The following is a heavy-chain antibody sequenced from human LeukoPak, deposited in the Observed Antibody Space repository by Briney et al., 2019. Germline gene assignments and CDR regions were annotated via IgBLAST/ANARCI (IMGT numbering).Heavy chain of an antibody. D-gene: IGHD3-22*01. J-gene: IGHJ5*02. Sequence: GASVKVSCKVSGYTLTELSMHWVRQAPGKGREWMGGFDPEDGETIYAQKFQGRVTMTEDTSTDTAYMELSSLRSEDTAVYYCAPYYYDSSGYIHNWFDPWGQGTLVTVSS. CDR1: GYTLTELS. V-gene: IGHV1-24*01. CDR3: APYYYDSSGYIHNWFDP. CDR2: FDPEDGET.